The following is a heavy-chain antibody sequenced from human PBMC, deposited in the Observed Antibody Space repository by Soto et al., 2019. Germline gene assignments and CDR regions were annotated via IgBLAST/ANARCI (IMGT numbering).Heavy chain of an antibody. Sequence: GESLKISCAASGFTFSSYGMHWVRQAPGKGLEWVAVIWYDGSNKYYADSVKGRFTISRDNSKNTLYLQMNSLRAEDTAVYYCARDEQQLVPGIDYWGQGTLVTVSS. D-gene: IGHD6-13*01. J-gene: IGHJ4*02. CDR2: IWYDGSNK. CDR3: ARDEQQLVPGIDY. CDR1: GFTFSSYG. V-gene: IGHV3-33*01.